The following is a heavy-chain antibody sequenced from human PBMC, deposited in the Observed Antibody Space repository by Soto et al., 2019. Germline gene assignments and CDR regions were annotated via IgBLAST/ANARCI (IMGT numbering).Heavy chain of an antibody. CDR3: AKDGNEDWDYFDY. CDR1: GFTFSSYG. J-gene: IGHJ4*02. CDR2: ISYDGSNK. Sequence: GGSLRLSCAASGFTFSSYGMHWVRQAPGKGLEWVAVISYDGSNKYYADSVKGRFTISRDNSKNTLYLQMNSLRAEDTAVYYCAKDGNEDWDYFDYWGQGTLVTVSS. D-gene: IGHD3-9*01. V-gene: IGHV3-30*18.